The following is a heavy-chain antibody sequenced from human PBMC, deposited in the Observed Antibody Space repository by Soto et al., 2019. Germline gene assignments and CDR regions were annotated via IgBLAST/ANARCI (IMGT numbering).Heavy chain of an antibody. J-gene: IGHJ4*02. Sequence: SVKVSCKASGGTFSSYAISWVRQAPGQGLEWMGGIIPIFGTANYAQKFQGRVTITADESTSTAYMELSSLRSEDTAVYFCARRVGERDHFDYWGQGTRVTVSS. CDR1: GGTFSSYA. CDR3: ARRVGERDHFDY. CDR2: IIPIFGTA. D-gene: IGHD1-26*01. V-gene: IGHV1-69*13.